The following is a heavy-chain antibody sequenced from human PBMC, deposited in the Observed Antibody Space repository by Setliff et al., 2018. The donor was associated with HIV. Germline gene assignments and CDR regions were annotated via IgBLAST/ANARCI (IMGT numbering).Heavy chain of an antibody. CDR1: GSSISNGYY. J-gene: IGHJ3*02. Sequence: SETLSLTCAVSGSSISNGYYWGWIRQPPGKGLEWIGNIYHSGSTYYNPSLKSRVTISVDTSKNQFSLKLSSVTAADTAVYHCARRNSGWYDAFDIWGQGTMVTVSS. CDR3: ARRNSGWYDAFDI. D-gene: IGHD6-19*01. CDR2: IYHSGST. V-gene: IGHV4-38-2*01.